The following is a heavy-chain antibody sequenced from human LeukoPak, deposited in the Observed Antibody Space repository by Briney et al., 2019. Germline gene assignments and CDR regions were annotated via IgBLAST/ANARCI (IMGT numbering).Heavy chain of an antibody. CDR1: GFTFTNYA. CDR3: ARGAHKRDDYGGFFDY. J-gene: IGHJ4*02. V-gene: IGHV3-30*04. D-gene: IGHD4-23*01. CDR2: ISYDGSNK. Sequence: GGSLRLSCAASGFTFTNYAMHWVRQAPGKGLEWVAVISYDGSNKYYADSVKGRFTISRDNSKNTLYLQMNSLRAEDTAVYYCARGAHKRDDYGGFFDYWGQKTLVTVSS.